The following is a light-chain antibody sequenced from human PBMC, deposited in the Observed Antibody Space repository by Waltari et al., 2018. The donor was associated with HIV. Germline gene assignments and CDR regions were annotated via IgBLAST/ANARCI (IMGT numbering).Light chain of an antibody. Sequence: DIVMTQSPDSLPVSLGERATLNCTSSRTILFSSDNRNYLAWYQQKLGQPPKLLIYWASTRESGVPDRFSGSGSGTDFTRTISNLQAEDVAIYYCQQYYDSPLTFGGGTRVEIK. J-gene: IGKJ4*01. V-gene: IGKV4-1*01. CDR2: WAS. CDR3: QQYYDSPLT. CDR1: RTILFSSDNRNY.